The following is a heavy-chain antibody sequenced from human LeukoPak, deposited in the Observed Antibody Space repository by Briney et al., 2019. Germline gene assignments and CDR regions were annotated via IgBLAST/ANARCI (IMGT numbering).Heavy chain of an antibody. D-gene: IGHD7-27*01. CDR1: GFTFSSYG. CDR3: AKDGANWAPAAFDI. V-gene: IGHV3-30*02. Sequence: GGSLRLSCAASGFTFSSYGMHWVRQAPGKGLEWVAFIRYDGSNKYYADSVKGRFTISRDNSKNTLYLQMNSLRAEDTAVYYCAKDGANWAPAAFDIWGQGTMVTVSS. CDR2: IRYDGSNK. J-gene: IGHJ3*02.